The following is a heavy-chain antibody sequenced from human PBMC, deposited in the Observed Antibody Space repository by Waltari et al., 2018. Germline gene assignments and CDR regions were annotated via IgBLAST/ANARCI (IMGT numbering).Heavy chain of an antibody. CDR3: AKDLGQWLVLPSYYFDY. Sequence: VQLVESGGGVVPPGRSLRLACAASGFTFSSSGMHSVRQAPGQGLEWVAVIWYDGSNKYYADSVKGRFTISRDNSKNTLYLQMNSLRAEDTAMYYCAKDLGQWLVLPSYYFDYWGQGTLVTVSS. CDR1: GFTFSSSG. CDR2: IWYDGSNK. V-gene: IGHV3-30*18. J-gene: IGHJ4*02. D-gene: IGHD6-19*01.